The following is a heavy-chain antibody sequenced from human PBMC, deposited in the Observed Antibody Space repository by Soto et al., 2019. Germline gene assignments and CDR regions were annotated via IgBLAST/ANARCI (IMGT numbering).Heavy chain of an antibody. D-gene: IGHD6-13*01. CDR3: ARDFAAHPRIAAAGTVPNHDY. Sequence: ASVKVSCKASGYSFTSYGISWVRQAPGQGLEWMGWISAYNGNTNYAQKLQGRVTMTTDTSTSTAYMELRSLRSDDTAVYYCARDFAAHPRIAAAGTVPNHDYWGQGTLVTVSS. CDR2: ISAYNGNT. CDR1: GYSFTSYG. J-gene: IGHJ4*02. V-gene: IGHV1-18*01.